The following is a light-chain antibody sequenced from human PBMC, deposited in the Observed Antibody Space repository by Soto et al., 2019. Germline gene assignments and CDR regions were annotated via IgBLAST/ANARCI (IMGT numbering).Light chain of an antibody. J-gene: IGKJ1*01. CDR1: QSISNW. Sequence: DIQMTQSPSTLPASVGDRVTITCRASQSISNWLAWYQQKPGTASKVLIYHASNLQSGVPSRFSGSGFGTDFTLTISSLQPEDFATYYCLQDHNYPWTFGQGTKVDIK. CDR2: HAS. CDR3: LQDHNYPWT. V-gene: IGKV1-5*01.